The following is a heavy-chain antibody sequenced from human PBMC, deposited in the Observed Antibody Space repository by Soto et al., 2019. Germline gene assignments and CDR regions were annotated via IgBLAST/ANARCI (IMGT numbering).Heavy chain of an antibody. J-gene: IGHJ2*01. CDR3: AKDIVVVVAATPDWYFDL. CDR2: ISGSGGST. V-gene: IGHV3-23*01. D-gene: IGHD2-15*01. CDR1: GFTFSSYA. Sequence: GGSLRLSCAASGFTFSSYAMSWVRQAPGKGLEWVSAISGSGGSTYYADSVKGRFTISRDNSKNTLYLQMNSLRAEDTAVYYCAKDIVVVVAATPDWYFDLWGRGTLVTVSS.